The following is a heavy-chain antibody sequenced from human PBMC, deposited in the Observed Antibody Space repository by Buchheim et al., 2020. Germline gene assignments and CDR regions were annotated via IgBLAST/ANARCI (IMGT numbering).Heavy chain of an antibody. Sequence: QVQLQESGPGLVKPSETLSLTCTVSGASVSSTSHYWPWIRQTPGRGLEWIGSVCFGGTTYSNPSLESRVIISVDTSRNQVSLRLRSVTAADTAVYFCGRRSTGIAPLWGHG. CDR1: GASVSSTSHY. V-gene: IGHV4-39*01. CDR2: VCFGGTT. D-gene: IGHD1-1*01. J-gene: IGHJ4*01. CDR3: GRRSTGIAPL.